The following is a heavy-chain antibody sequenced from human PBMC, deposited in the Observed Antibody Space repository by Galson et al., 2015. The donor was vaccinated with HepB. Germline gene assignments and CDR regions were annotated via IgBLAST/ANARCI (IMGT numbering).Heavy chain of an antibody. J-gene: IGHJ6*02. CDR3: ARALGGSYFYGMDV. V-gene: IGHV4-39*01. Sequence: LSLTCIVSGGSINTGSYYWNWIRQPPGKGLEWIGSVHNSGVTYYNPSLQSRVTISGDTSKNQFSLRVRSVTATDTAVYYCARALGGSYFYGMDVWGQGTTVTVSS. CDR2: VHNSGVT. CDR1: GGSINTGSYY. D-gene: IGHD3-3*02.